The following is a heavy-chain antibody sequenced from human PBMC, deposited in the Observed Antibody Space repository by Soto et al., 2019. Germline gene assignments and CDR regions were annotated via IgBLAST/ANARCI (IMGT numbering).Heavy chain of an antibody. Sequence: WTWIRQHPGKGLEWIGYIYYSGNTDYNPSLKSRVTISADTSKNQFSLKLSSVTAADTAVYYCARDLLGNSGFDYWGQGTLVTVSS. CDR3: ARDLLGNSGFDY. J-gene: IGHJ4*02. CDR2: IYYSGNT. D-gene: IGHD4-4*01. V-gene: IGHV4-31*02.